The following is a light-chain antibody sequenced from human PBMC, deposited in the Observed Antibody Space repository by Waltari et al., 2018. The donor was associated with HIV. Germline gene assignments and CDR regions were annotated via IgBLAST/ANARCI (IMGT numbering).Light chain of an antibody. J-gene: IGKJ2*01. V-gene: IGKV4-1*01. Sequence: DIAMTQSPGSLAVSLGDSATINCKSSQTVLYSSTNKSYLSWYQQKPRQPPKLLIYWASTRESGVPDRFSGSGSGTNFTLTISSLQSEDVALYYCHQYYATPYTFGQGTNLEIK. CDR3: HQYYATPYT. CDR2: WAS. CDR1: QTVLYSSTNKSY.